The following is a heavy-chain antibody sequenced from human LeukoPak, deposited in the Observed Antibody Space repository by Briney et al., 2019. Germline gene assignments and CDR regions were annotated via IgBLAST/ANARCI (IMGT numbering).Heavy chain of an antibody. CDR2: ISSSRYI. J-gene: IGHJ4*02. Sequence: GGSLRLSCAASGFTFSDYYMSWIRQAPGKGLEWVSYISSSRYIYYADSVKGRFTISRDDAKNSLYLQMNSLRAEDTAVYYCARDLFPSTTAYFDYWGQGTLVTVSS. CDR1: GFTFSDYY. D-gene: IGHD4-11*01. V-gene: IGHV3-69-1*01. CDR3: ARDLFPSTTAYFDY.